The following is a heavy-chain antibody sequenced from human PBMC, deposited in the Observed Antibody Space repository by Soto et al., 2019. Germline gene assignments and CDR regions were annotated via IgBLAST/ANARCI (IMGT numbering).Heavy chain of an antibody. D-gene: IGHD5-12*01. V-gene: IGHV1-69*06. CDR1: GYTFSSYA. CDR2: IIAFIGTA. CDR3: ASSYSGYDSEAPFDY. Sequence: ASVKVSCKASGYTFSSYAISWVRQAPGQGLEWMGGIIAFIGTANYAQKFQGRVTMTADKSTSTAYMELRSLRSEDTAVYYCASSYSGYDSEAPFDYWGQGTLVTVSS. J-gene: IGHJ4*02.